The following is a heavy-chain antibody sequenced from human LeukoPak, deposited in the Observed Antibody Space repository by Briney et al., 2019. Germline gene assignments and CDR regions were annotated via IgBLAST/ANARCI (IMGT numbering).Heavy chain of an antibody. D-gene: IGHD6-13*01. J-gene: IGHJ4*02. CDR3: ARDQMNIAAAGAYFDY. Sequence: ASVKVSCKASEYTFTSVGISWVRQAPGQGLERMGWIGAYNGNTKYGQKLQGRVTMTTDTSTSTAYMELRSLRSDDAAVYYCARDQMNIAAAGAYFDYWGQGTLVTVSS. CDR1: EYTFTSVG. V-gene: IGHV1-18*01. CDR2: IGAYNGNT.